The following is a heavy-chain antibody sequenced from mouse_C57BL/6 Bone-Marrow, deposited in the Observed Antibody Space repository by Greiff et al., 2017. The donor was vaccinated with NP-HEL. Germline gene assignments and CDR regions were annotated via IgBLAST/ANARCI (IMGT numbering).Heavy chain of an antibody. Sequence: VKLVESGAELARPGASVKLSCKASGYTFTSYGISWVKQRPGQGLEWIGEIYPRSGNTYYNEKFKGKATLTADKSSSTAYMELRSLTSEDSAVYFCANLPYYYGSSYWYFDVWGTGTTVTVSS. V-gene: IGHV1-81*01. CDR1: GYTFTSYG. D-gene: IGHD1-1*01. CDR3: ANLPYYYGSSYWYFDV. J-gene: IGHJ1*03. CDR2: IYPRSGNT.